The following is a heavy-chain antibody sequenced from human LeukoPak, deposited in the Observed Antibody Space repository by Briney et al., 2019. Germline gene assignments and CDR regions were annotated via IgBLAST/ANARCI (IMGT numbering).Heavy chain of an antibody. V-gene: IGHV3-23*01. D-gene: IGHD3-22*01. J-gene: IGHJ4*02. CDR2: ISGSGGST. CDR3: LIVVVITGINY. Sequence: GGSLRLSCAASGFTFSSYAMCWVRQAPGRWLEWVSTISGSGGSTYYADSVKGRFTISRDNSKNTLYLQMNSLSAEDTAVYYCLIVVVITGINYWGQGTLVTVSS. CDR1: GFTFSSYA.